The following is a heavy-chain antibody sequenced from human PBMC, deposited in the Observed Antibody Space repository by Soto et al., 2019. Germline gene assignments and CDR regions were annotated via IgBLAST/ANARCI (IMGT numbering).Heavy chain of an antibody. CDR1: GGSISSSSYY. J-gene: IGHJ4*02. V-gene: IGHV4-39*01. CDR2: IYYSGST. D-gene: IGHD4-17*01. Sequence: PSETLSLTCTVSGGSISSSSYYWGWIRQPPGKGLEWIGSIYYSGSTYYNPSLKSRVTISVDTSKNQFSLKLSSVTAADTAVYYCARSSGDYFVYWGQGTLVTVS. CDR3: ARSSGDYFVY.